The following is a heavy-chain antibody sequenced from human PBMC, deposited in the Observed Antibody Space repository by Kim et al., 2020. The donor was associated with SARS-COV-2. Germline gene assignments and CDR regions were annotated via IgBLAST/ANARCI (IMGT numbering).Heavy chain of an antibody. CDR3: ARDHQKRITMIVFDY. V-gene: IGHV1-3*01. CDR2: INAGNGNT. Sequence: ASVKVSCKASGYTFTSYAMHWVRQAPGQRLEWMGWINAGNGNTKYSQKFQGRVTITRDTSASTAYMELSSLRSEDTAVYYCARDHQKRITMIVFDYWGQGTLVTVSS. CDR1: GYTFTSYA. J-gene: IGHJ4*02. D-gene: IGHD3-22*01.